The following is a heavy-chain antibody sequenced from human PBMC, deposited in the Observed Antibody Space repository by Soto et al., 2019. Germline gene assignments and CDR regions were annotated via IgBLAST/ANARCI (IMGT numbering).Heavy chain of an antibody. V-gene: IGHV4-59*08. D-gene: IGHD2-2*01. CDR1: GGSISTYD. CDR3: ARLGEYYQSLDP. CDR2: VFYSGSA. J-gene: IGHJ5*02. Sequence: SETMSLTCTVSGGSISTYDWNWIRQPPGQGLEWIAYVFYSGSANYNSSLKSRVTISVDTSKNQFSLKLSSVTAADTAVYYCARLGEYYQSLDPWGPGTLVTVSS.